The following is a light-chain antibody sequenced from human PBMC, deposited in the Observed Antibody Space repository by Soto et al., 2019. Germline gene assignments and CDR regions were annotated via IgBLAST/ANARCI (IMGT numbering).Light chain of an antibody. CDR2: GAT. Sequence: ENVLTQSPDTLSLSPGERVTLSCSASQTVGSRYLGWYQHKPGQAPRLLIYGATSRATGIPERFSGSGSGTEFTLTIGRLEPEDFAVYYCQQYGSSPSFGGGTKVEIK. CDR1: QTVGSRY. V-gene: IGKV3-20*01. J-gene: IGKJ4*01. CDR3: QQYGSSPS.